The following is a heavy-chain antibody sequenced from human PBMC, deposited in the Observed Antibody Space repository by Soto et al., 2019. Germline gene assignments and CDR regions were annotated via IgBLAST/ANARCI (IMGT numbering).Heavy chain of an antibody. Sequence: QITLKESGPTLVKPTQTLTLTCTFSGCSLSTTGMDVGWIRQPPGKALEWLALIYWDGEKRYSPSLKSRLTITKDTSKNQVVLTMTNMDPVDTATYYCAHRPWYAFEPWGQGILVTVSS. CDR2: IYWDGEK. J-gene: IGHJ5*02. D-gene: IGHD6-13*01. V-gene: IGHV2-5*02. CDR1: GCSLSTTGMD. CDR3: AHRPWYAFEP.